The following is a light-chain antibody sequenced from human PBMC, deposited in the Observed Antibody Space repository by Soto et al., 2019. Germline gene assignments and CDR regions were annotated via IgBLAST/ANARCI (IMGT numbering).Light chain of an antibody. CDR1: SSDVGGYKY. CDR3: SSYGGSNNFVV. V-gene: IGLV2-8*01. J-gene: IGLJ2*01. Sequence: QSALTQPPSASGSPGQSVTICCTGTSSDVGGYKYVSWYQQHPGKVPILMIYEVNKRPSGVPDRFSGSKSGNTASLTVSGLQAEDEADYYCSSYGGSNNFVVFGGGTKLTVL. CDR2: EVN.